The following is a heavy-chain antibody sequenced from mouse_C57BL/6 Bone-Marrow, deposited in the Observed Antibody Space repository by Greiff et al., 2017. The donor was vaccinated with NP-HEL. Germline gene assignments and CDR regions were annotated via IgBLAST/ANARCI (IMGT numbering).Heavy chain of an antibody. CDR2: IYPGSGST. Sequence: VQLQQPGAELVKPGASVKMSCKASGYTFTSYWITWVKQRPGQGLEWIGDIYPGSGSTNYNEKFKSKATLTVDTSSSTAYMQLSSLTSEDSAVYYGARQSSYYYGSSYVYHWYFEVWGTGTTVTVSS. CDR3: ARQSSYYYGSSYVYHWYFEV. CDR1: GYTFTSYW. V-gene: IGHV1-55*01. J-gene: IGHJ1*03. D-gene: IGHD1-1*01.